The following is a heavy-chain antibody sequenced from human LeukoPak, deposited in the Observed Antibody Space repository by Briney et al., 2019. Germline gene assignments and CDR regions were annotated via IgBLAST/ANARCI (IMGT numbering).Heavy chain of an antibody. CDR2: IIPIFGTA. CDR3: ALKVGAGGFDP. CDR1: GGTFSSYA. V-gene: IGHV1-69*13. Sequence: ASVKVSCKASGGTFSSYAISWVRQAPGQGLEWMGGIIPIFGTANYAQKFQGRVTITADESTSTAYMELSSLRSEDTAVYYCALKVGAGGFDPWGQGTLVTVSS. D-gene: IGHD1-26*01. J-gene: IGHJ5*02.